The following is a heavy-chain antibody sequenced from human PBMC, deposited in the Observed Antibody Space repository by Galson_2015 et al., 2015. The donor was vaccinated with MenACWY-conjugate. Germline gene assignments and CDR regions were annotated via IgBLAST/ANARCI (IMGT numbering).Heavy chain of an antibody. CDR2: ITDTDYA. J-gene: IGHJ4*02. CDR3: AKDDFGSGPDD. CDR1: GFTFSSYA. V-gene: IGHV3-23*01. D-gene: IGHD3-10*01. Sequence: SLRLSCAASGFTFSSYALNWVRQAPGKGLEWVSSITDTDYARYADSVKGRFTISRDNSKNTLYLQMDTLRADGTAVYYCAKDDFGSGPDDWGQGTLVTVSS.